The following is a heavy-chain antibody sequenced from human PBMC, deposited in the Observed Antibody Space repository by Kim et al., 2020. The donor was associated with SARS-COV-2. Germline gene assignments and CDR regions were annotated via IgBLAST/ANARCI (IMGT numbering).Heavy chain of an antibody. J-gene: IGHJ4*02. Sequence: YSGSTNYNPSLKSRVTISVDTSTNQFSLKLSSVTAADTAVYYCARRDGRYWGQGTLVTVSS. V-gene: IGHV4-59*08. CDR2: YSGST. CDR3: ARRDGRY.